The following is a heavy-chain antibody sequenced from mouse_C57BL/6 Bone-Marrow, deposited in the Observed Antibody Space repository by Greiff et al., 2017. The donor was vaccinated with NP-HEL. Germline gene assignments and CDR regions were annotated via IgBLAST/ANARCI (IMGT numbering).Heavy chain of an antibody. Sequence: QVQLKQSGAELVRPGTSVKMSCKASGYTFTNYWIGWAKQRPGHGLEWIGDIYPGGGYTNYNEKFKGKATLTADKSSSTAYMQFSSLTSEDSAIYYCARIDYDGAWFAYWGQGTLVTVSA. J-gene: IGHJ3*01. CDR3: ARIDYDGAWFAY. CDR1: GYTFTNYW. CDR2: IYPGGGYT. V-gene: IGHV1-63*01. D-gene: IGHD2-4*01.